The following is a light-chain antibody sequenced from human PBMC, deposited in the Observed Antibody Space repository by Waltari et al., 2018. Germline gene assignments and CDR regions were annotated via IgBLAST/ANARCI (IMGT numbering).Light chain of an antibody. J-gene: IGKJ1*01. CDR1: QSVSSS. CDR3: LQRSNWPWT. V-gene: IGKV3-15*01. CDR2: GAS. Sequence: EIVMKQSPANLSLSPGERATLSCRASQSVSSSLAWYQQKPGQAPRLLIYGASNRATSIPDRFSGSGSGTDFTLTISSLEPEDVAVYYCLQRSNWPWTFGQGTRVEIK.